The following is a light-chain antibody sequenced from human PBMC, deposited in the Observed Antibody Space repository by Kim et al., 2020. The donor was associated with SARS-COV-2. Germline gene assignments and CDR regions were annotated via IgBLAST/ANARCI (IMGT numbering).Light chain of an antibody. V-gene: IGKV1-39*01. Sequence: DIQMTQSPSSLSASVGDRVTITCRASQSISRYLNWYQHKSGKAPKLLIYAASRLQSGVPSRFSGRGSGTDFTLTISSLQREDFTTYYCKQCYNMPYTFGKETKLEI. CDR3: KQCYNMPYT. CDR2: AAS. CDR1: QSISRY. J-gene: IGKJ2*01.